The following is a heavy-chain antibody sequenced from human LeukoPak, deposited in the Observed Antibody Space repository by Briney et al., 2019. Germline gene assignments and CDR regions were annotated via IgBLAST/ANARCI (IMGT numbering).Heavy chain of an antibody. CDR1: GYTFTSYY. Sequence: ASVKVSCKASGYTFTSYYMHWVRRAPGQGLEWMGIINPSGGSTSYAQKFQGRVTMTRDTSTSTVYMELSSLRSEDTAVYYCARDEVRGYSGYDLVYWGQGTLVTVSS. D-gene: IGHD5-12*01. CDR3: ARDEVRGYSGYDLVY. CDR2: INPSGGST. V-gene: IGHV1-46*01. J-gene: IGHJ4*02.